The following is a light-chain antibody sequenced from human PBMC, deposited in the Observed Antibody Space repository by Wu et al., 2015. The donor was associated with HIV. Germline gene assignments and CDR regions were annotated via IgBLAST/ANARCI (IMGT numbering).Light chain of an antibody. CDR1: QSVSSN. V-gene: IGKV3-15*01. CDR3: QQYNNWPTKLFT. Sequence: EIVMTQSPATLSVSPGERATLSCRASQSVSSNLAWYQQKPGQAPRLLIYGASTRATGIPARFSGSGSGTEFTLTISSLQSEDFAVYYCQQYNNWPTKLFTFGPGTKVDIK. CDR2: GAS. J-gene: IGKJ3*01.